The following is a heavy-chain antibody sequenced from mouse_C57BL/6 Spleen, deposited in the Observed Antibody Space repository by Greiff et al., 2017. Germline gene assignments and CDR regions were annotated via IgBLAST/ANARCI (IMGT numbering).Heavy chain of an antibody. CDR1: GFSFNTYA. CDR3: VRDHYGSSYEGFAY. CDR2: IRSKSNNYAT. V-gene: IGHV10-1*01. Sequence: VQGVESGGGLVQPKGSLKLSCAASGFSFNTYAMNWVRQAPGKGLEWVARIRSKSNNYATYYADSVKDRFTISRDDSESMLYLQMNNLKTEDTAMYYCVRDHYGSSYEGFAYWGQGTLVTVSA. D-gene: IGHD1-1*01. J-gene: IGHJ3*01.